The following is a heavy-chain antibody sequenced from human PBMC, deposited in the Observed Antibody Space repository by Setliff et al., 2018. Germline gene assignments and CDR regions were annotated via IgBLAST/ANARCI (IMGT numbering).Heavy chain of an antibody. Sequence: GGSLRLSCGASGFTFEDYGMTWVRQAPGKGLEWVAAIDWNGYNTGYEDAVKGRFIISRDNAKNSLSLEMNNLRGEDSALYYCARLYHSSGWHKEAFDIWGHGTMVTVSS. V-gene: IGHV3-20*04. CDR3: ARLYHSSGWHKEAFDI. CDR2: IDWNGYNT. CDR1: GFTFEDYG. D-gene: IGHD6-19*01. J-gene: IGHJ3*02.